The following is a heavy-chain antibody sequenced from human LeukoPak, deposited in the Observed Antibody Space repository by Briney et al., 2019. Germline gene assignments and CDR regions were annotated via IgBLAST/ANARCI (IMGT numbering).Heavy chain of an antibody. CDR1: GGSISSYY. V-gene: IGHV4-59*01. Sequence: SETLSLTCTVSGGSISSYYWSWIRQPPGKGLEWIGYIYYSGSTNYNPSLKSRVTISVDTSKNQFSLKLSSVTAADTAVYYCARGGRDYYDSSGYSTIWGRGTLVTVSS. CDR2: IYYSGST. D-gene: IGHD3-22*01. J-gene: IGHJ4*02. CDR3: ARGGRDYYDSSGYSTI.